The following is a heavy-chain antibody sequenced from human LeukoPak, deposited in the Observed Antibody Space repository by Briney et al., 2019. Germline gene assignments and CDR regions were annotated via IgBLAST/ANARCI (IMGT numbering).Heavy chain of an antibody. CDR1: GGSFSGYY. D-gene: IGHD3-22*01. CDR2: INHSGST. J-gene: IGHJ4*02. CDR3: ARDPPPGYYDSSGYLNY. V-gene: IGHV4-34*01. Sequence: PSATLSLTCAVYGGSFSGYYWSWIRQPPGKGLEWIGEINHSGSTNYNPSLKSRVTISVDTSKNQFSLKLSSVTAADTAVYYCARDPPPGYYDSSGYLNYWGQGTLVTVSS.